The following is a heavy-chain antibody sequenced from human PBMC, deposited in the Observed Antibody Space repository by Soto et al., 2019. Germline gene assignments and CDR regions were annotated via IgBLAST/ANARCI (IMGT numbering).Heavy chain of an antibody. CDR2: FYYSGST. D-gene: IGHD3-10*01. V-gene: IGHV4-39*01. CDR3: ARCELLTDAFDI. Sequence: QLQLQESGPGLVKPSETLSLTCSVSGGSISSRSYNWGWSRQPPEKGLEWIGSFYYSGSTYYNPSLKSRVTISVDTSKNQFSLNLSSVTAADTAVYYCARCELLTDAFDIWGQGTMVTVSS. J-gene: IGHJ3*02. CDR1: GGSISSRSYN.